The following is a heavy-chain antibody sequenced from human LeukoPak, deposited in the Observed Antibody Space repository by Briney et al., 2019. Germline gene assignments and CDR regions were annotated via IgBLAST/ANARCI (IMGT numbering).Heavy chain of an antibody. CDR2: INPNSGGT. CDR1: GYTFTGYY. V-gene: IGHV1-2*02. J-gene: IGHJ4*02. CDR3: ARDGVDSSGYYPFDY. D-gene: IGHD3-22*01. Sequence: ASVKVSCKASGYTFTGYYMHWVRQAPGQGLEWMGWINPNSGGTNYAQKFQGRVTMTRDTSASTAYMELSSLRSEDMAVYYCARDGVDSSGYYPFDYWGQGTLVTVSS.